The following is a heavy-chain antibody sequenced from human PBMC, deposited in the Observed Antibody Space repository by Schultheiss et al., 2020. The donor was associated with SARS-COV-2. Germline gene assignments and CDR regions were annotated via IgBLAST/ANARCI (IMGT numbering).Heavy chain of an antibody. CDR3: ARGPTVTDFDY. CDR1: GFTFSNYA. D-gene: IGHD4-17*01. Sequence: GGSLRLSCAASGFTFSNYALTWVRQAPGEGLEWVAVISYDGSSQYYADSVKGRFTISRDNAKNSLYLQMNSLKTEDTAVYYCARGPTVTDFDYWGQGTLVTVSS. CDR2: ISYDGSSQ. J-gene: IGHJ4*02. V-gene: IGHV3-30-3*01.